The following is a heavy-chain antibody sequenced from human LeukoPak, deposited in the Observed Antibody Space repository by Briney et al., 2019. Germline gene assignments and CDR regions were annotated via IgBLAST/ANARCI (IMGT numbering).Heavy chain of an antibody. CDR3: AKGDTPDDSYNYFAP. J-gene: IGHJ5*02. CDR2: ISYSGDGT. CDR1: GFIISGYA. Sequence: GGSLRLSCAASGFIISGYAMSWVRQAPGKGLEWVSSISYSGDGTKYADSVKGRCTISREDSKNTLYLQMNSLRAEDTAVYYCAKGDTPDDSYNYFAPWGQGTLVTVSS. V-gene: IGHV3-23*01. D-gene: IGHD5-18*01.